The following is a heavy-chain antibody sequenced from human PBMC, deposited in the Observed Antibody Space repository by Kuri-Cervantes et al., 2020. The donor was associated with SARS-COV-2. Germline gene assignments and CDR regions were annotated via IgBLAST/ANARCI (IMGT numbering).Heavy chain of an antibody. Sequence: GSLRLSCAVSGYSISSGYYWGWIRQPPGKGLEWIGYVYYDGGTYYNPSVWSRATMSLDTSKKQFPLRLNSVTAADSALYYCARLLTYSIRADLWGQGALVTVSS. CDR3: ARLLTYSIRADL. D-gene: IGHD2-8*01. CDR1: GYSISSGYY. J-gene: IGHJ4*02. CDR2: VYYDGGT. V-gene: IGHV4-38-2*01.